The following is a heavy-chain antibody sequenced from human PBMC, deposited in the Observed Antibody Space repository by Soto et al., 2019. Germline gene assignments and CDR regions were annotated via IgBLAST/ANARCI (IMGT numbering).Heavy chain of an antibody. J-gene: IGHJ5*02. V-gene: IGHV4-59*12. CDR1: GASITTYF. D-gene: IGHD1-1*01. CDR3: AGTTRFSFDP. CDR2: IHNNGNT. Sequence: PSETLSLTCTVSGASITTYFWSWIRQPPGKGLEWIGYIHNNGNTYYNPSLKSRVTISVDTSKNQFSLKLNSVTAADAAMYFCAGTTRFSFDPWGQGTLVTVSS.